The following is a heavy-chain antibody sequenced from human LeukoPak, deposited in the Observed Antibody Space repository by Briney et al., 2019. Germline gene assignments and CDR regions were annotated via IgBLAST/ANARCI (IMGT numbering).Heavy chain of an antibody. CDR2: IYYSGST. V-gene: IGHV4-59*01. J-gene: IGHJ4*02. D-gene: IGHD3-22*01. CDR3: ARHAHYHDRSGYYDY. CDR1: GGSISSYH. Sequence: SETLSLTCTVSGGSISSYHWSWIRQPPGKGLEWIGYIYYSGSTNYNPSLKSRVTISVDTSKNQFSLKLSSVTAAATAVYCCARHAHYHDRSGYYDYWGQGTPVTVSS.